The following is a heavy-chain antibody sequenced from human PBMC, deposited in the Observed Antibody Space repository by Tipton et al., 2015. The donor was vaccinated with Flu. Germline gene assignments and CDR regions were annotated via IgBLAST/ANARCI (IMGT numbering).Heavy chain of an antibody. Sequence: GEALRTHYWTWFRQPAGERLEWIGRIFATGTAIYNPPLRSRVTMSVDTSKNQFSLNLTSVTAADTAVYYCARLPRHYGDYPLDYWGPGIMVTVSS. J-gene: IGHJ4*01. CDR3: ARLPRHYGDYPLDY. CDR2: IFATGTA. D-gene: IGHD4-17*01. CDR1: GEALRTHY. V-gene: IGHV4-4*07.